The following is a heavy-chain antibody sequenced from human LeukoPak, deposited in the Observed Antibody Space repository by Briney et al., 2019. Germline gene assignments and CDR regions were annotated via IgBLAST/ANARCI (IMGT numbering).Heavy chain of an antibody. J-gene: IGHJ4*02. V-gene: IGHV3-30*18. CDR3: AKDVWVWDTGIFSPYFVY. D-gene: IGHD5-18*01. Sequence: PGGSLTLSCAASGFTFDSYSMNWVRQAPGKGLEWVAVISYDGSNKYYADSVKGRFTISSDTSKNSLYLQINSMRADATAVYYCAKDVWVWDTGIFSPYFVYWGQGTLVSVS. CDR2: ISYDGSNK. CDR1: GFTFDSYS.